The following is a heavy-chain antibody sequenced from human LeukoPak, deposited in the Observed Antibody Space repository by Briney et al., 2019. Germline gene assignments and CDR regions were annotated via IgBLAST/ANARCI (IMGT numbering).Heavy chain of an antibody. J-gene: IGHJ4*02. V-gene: IGHV1-18*03. CDR2: ISAYNGNT. CDR3: ARGKNWELRPYYFDY. Sequence: GASVKVSCKASGYDFTTYAISWVRQAPGQGLEWMGWISAYNGNTNYAQKLQGRVTMTTDTSTSTAYMELRSLRSDDMAVYYCARGKNWELRPYYFDYWGQGTLVTVSS. CDR1: GYDFTTYA. D-gene: IGHD1-26*01.